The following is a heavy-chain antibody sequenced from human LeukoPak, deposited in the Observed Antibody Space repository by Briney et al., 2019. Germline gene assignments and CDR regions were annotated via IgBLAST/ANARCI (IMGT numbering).Heavy chain of an antibody. D-gene: IGHD5-18*01. CDR3: ARDLGNTAMVEAAFDI. CDR1: GYTFTSYG. Sequence: ASVKVSCKASGYTFTSYGISWVRQAPGQGLEWMGWISAYNGNTNYAQKFQGRVTITTDESTSTAYMELSSLRSEDTAVYYCARDLGNTAMVEAAFDIWGQGTMVTVSS. J-gene: IGHJ3*02. CDR2: ISAYNGNT. V-gene: IGHV1-18*01.